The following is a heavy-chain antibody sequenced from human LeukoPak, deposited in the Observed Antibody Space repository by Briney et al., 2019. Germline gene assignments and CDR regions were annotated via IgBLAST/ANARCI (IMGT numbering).Heavy chain of an antibody. CDR1: GYAFVSYL. V-gene: IGHV1-46*01. CDR2: ISPNNGDT. Sequence: GASVKVSCKASGYAFVSYLIHWVREAPGQGLEWMGIISPNNGDTQYAPKFRGRVTMTRDMSTSTVYMELSSLISEDTAVYYCARVAYSSSWYRILSYWFDPWGQGTLVTVSS. J-gene: IGHJ5*02. CDR3: ARVAYSSSWYRILSYWFDP. D-gene: IGHD6-13*01.